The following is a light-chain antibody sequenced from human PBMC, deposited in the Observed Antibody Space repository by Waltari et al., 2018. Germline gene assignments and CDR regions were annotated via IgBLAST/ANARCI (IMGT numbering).Light chain of an antibody. CDR2: VAS. Sequence: DIQMTQSPSAMSASVGDRVTITCRAIQGISNFLTWFQQKPGKVPKRLIYVASRLQSGVPSRFSGSGSGTEFTLTISSLQPEDFATYYCLQHNSYPWTFGQGTKVEIK. CDR3: LQHNSYPWT. CDR1: QGISNF. J-gene: IGKJ1*01. V-gene: IGKV1-17*03.